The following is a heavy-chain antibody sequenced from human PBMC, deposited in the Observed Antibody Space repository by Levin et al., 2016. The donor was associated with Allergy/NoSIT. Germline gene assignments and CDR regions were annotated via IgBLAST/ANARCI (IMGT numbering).Heavy chain of an antibody. CDR1: GISINSGSYF. D-gene: IGHD1-26*01. J-gene: IGHJ6*02. Sequence: SETLSLTCAVSGISINSGSYFWSWIRQPAGKRMEWIGRVYSRGTTDYNPSLKSRVTISLDTSKNEMSLTLTSVTAADTAVYYCARLGATGVAASLSYGFDVWGQGTTVTVSS. CDR3: ARLGATGVAASLSYGFDV. CDR2: VYSRGTT. V-gene: IGHV4-61*02.